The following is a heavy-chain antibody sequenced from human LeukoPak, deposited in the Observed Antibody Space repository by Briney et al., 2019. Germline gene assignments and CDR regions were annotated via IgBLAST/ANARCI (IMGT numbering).Heavy chain of an antibody. CDR1: GFIVSNNY. CDR3: ARDPDY. CDR2: IYSGGST. Sequence: GESLRLSCAASGFIVSNNYMNWARQAPGKGLEWVSVIYSGGSTYYADSVKGRFTISRDSSKNTLYLQMNSLRAEDTAVYYCARDPDYWGQGTLVTVSS. V-gene: IGHV3-53*01. J-gene: IGHJ4*02.